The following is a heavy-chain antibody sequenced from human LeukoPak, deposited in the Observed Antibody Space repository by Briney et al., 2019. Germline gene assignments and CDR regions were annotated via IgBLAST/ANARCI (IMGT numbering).Heavy chain of an antibody. CDR2: ISSSSSYK. D-gene: IGHD6-19*01. CDR3: ARGGYAAVANYGMDV. CDR1: GFTFSSYS. Sequence: PGGSLRLSCAASGFTFSSYSMNWIRQAPGKRLEWVSSISSSSSYKYYADSVKGRFTISRDNAKNSLYLQMNSLRAEDTAVYYCARGGYAAVANYGMDVWGQGTTVTVSS. J-gene: IGHJ6*02. V-gene: IGHV3-21*01.